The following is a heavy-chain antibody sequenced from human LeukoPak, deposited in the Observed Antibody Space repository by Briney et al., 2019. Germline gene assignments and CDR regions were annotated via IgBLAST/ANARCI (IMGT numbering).Heavy chain of an antibody. D-gene: IGHD4-11*01. CDR1: GFTFDEYA. J-gene: IGHJ3*02. CDR3: AKGVNSDSFDAFDI. Sequence: PGRSLRLSCAASGFTFDEYAMHWVRQAPGKGLEWVSSLSWNSGSIGYADSVKGRFTTSRDNAKSSLYLQMYSLRAEDTALYYCAKGVNSDSFDAFDIWGQGTMVTVSS. V-gene: IGHV3-9*01. CDR2: LSWNSGSI.